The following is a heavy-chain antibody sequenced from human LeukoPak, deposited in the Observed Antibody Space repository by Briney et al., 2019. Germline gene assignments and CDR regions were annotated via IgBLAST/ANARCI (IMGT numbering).Heavy chain of an antibody. V-gene: IGHV3-23*01. Sequence: PGGSLRLSCAASGFTFSSYAMSWVRQAPGKGLEWVSAISGSGGSTYYADSVKGRFTISRDNSKNTLYLQMNSLRAKDTAVYYWAKDRDSVPVFFGYWGQGTLVTVSS. D-gene: IGHD2-21*01. CDR3: AKDRDSVPVFFGY. CDR2: ISGSGGST. J-gene: IGHJ4*02. CDR1: GFTFSSYA.